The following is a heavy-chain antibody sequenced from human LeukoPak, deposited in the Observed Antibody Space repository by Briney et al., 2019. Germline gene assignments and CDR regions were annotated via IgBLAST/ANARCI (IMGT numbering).Heavy chain of an antibody. J-gene: IGHJ4*02. Sequence: SVKVSCKASGSTFSSYTISWVRQAPGQGLEWMGRIIPILGIANYAQKFQGRVTITADKSTSTAYMELSSLRSEDTAVYYCARDNYYDSSGYYGYFDYWGQGTLVTVSS. CDR2: IIPILGIA. V-gene: IGHV1-69*04. D-gene: IGHD3-22*01. CDR3: ARDNYYDSSGYYGYFDY. CDR1: GSTFSSYT.